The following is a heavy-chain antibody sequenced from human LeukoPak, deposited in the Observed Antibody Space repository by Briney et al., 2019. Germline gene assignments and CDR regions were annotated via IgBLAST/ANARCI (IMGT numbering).Heavy chain of an antibody. CDR3: AKDLDYGDLDY. D-gene: IGHD4-17*01. CDR1: GFTFSSYG. V-gene: IGHV3-30*02. CDR2: IRYDGSIK. Sequence: GGSLRLSCAASGFTFSSYGMHWARQAPGKGLEWVAFIRYDGSIKYYADSVKGRFTISRDNSKNTLYLQMNSLRAEDTAVYYCAKDLDYGDLDYWGQGTLVTVSS. J-gene: IGHJ4*02.